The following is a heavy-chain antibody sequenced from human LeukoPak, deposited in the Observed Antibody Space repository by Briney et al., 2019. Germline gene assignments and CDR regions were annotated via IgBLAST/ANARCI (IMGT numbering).Heavy chain of an antibody. CDR2: IKSKTDGGTT. D-gene: IGHD2-15*01. Sequence: GGSLRLSCAASGFTFSNAWMSWVRQAPGKGLEWVGRIKSKTDGGTTDYAAPVKGRFTISRDDSKNTLYLQMNSLKTEDTAVYYYTTAAPGGTLDYWGQGTLVTVSS. CDR1: GFTFSNAW. V-gene: IGHV3-15*01. CDR3: TTAAPGGTLDY. J-gene: IGHJ4*02.